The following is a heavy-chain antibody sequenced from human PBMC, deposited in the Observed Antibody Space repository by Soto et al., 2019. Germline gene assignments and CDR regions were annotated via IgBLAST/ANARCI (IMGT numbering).Heavy chain of an antibody. V-gene: IGHV4-31*03. CDR1: GGSISSGGYY. Sequence: SETLSLTCTVSGGSISSGGYYWSWIRQHPGKGLEWIGYIYYSGSTYYNPSLKSRVTISIDTSKNQFSLKLSSVTAADTAVYYCARVTYDSSGYSPYHFDYWGQGALVTVSS. CDR3: ARVTYDSSGYSPYHFDY. CDR2: IYYSGST. J-gene: IGHJ4*02. D-gene: IGHD3-22*01.